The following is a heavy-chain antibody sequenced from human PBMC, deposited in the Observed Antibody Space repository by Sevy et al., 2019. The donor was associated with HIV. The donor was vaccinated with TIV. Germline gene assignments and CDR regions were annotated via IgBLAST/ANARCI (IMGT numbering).Heavy chain of an antibody. CDR1: GFTVSSNY. CDR3: ARRKRGRYYDSSGYWPFDY. Sequence: GGSLRLSCAASGFTVSSNYMSWVRQAPGKGLEWVSVIYSGGSTYYVDSVKGRFTISRDNSKNTLYLQMNSLRAEDTAVYYCARRKRGRYYDSSGYWPFDYWGQGTLVTVSS. V-gene: IGHV3-53*01. D-gene: IGHD3-22*01. J-gene: IGHJ4*02. CDR2: IYSGGST.